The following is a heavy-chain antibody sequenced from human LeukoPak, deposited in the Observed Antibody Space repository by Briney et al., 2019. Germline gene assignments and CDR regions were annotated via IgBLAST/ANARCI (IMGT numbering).Heavy chain of an antibody. V-gene: IGHV1-2*02. CDR1: GYTFTDYY. CDR3: TRALGSDY. CDR2: INPNSGGT. J-gene: IGHJ4*02. D-gene: IGHD1-26*01. Sequence: ASVKVSCKASGYTFTDYYMNWVRQAPGQGLEWMGWINPNSGGTNYAQKFQGRVTITRDTSISTAYMELSSLYSDDTAMDYCTRALGSDYWGQGTLVTVSS.